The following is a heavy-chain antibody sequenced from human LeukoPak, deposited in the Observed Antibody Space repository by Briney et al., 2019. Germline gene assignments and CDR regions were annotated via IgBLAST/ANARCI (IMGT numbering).Heavy chain of an antibody. D-gene: IGHD3-3*01. CDR3: AREKDSYDFWSGYNWFDP. Sequence: ASVKVSCKASGGTFISYTISWVRQAPGQGLEWMGRIIPILGIANYVQKFQGRVTITADKSTSTAYMELSSLRSEDTAVYYCAREKDSYDFWSGYNWFDPWGQGTLVTVSS. V-gene: IGHV1-69*04. J-gene: IGHJ5*02. CDR2: IIPILGIA. CDR1: GGTFISYT.